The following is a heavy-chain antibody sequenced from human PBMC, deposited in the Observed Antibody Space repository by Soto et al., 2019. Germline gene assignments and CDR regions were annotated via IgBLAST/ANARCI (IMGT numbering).Heavy chain of an antibody. D-gene: IGHD2-2*01. CDR1: GGSISSSSYY. J-gene: IGHJ5*02. CDR2: FYYSGST. Sequence: QLQLQESGPGLVKPSETLSLTCTVSGGSISSSSYYWGWIRQPPGKGLEWIGSFYYSGSTHYNPSLKSRVTISVDTSKNQFSLKLSSVTAADTAVYYCARQPYCSSTSCYPFSNWFDPWGQGTLVTVSS. V-gene: IGHV4-39*01. CDR3: ARQPYCSSTSCYPFSNWFDP.